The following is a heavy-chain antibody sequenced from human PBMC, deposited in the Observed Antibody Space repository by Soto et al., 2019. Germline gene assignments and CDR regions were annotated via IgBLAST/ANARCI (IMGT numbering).Heavy chain of an antibody. CDR3: ARGGPHIYGAYWNYYFDY. J-gene: IGHJ4*02. D-gene: IGHD1-7*01. CDR2: NT. CDR1: GYTFANYC. Sequence: QVQLVQSGAEVKEPGASVKISCKTSGYTFANYCVTWVRQAPGQGLEWVGCNTDYAQKFQGPVTMTRGTSTSAAYLELRSLKSDDTAVYYCARGGPHIYGAYWNYYFDYWGQGTRVTVSS. V-gene: IGHV1-18*01.